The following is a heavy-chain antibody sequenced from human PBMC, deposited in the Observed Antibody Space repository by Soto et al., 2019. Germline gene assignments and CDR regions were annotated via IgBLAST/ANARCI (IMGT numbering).Heavy chain of an antibody. CDR1: GFTFSSYA. D-gene: IGHD5-18*01. V-gene: IGHV3-30-3*01. CDR2: ITDEGGSK. Sequence: GGSLRLSCAASGFTFSSYAMRWVRQAPGKGLEWVAAITDEGGSKYYADSVKGRFTISRDNSKNTLYLQMNSLRAEDKGVHYLPGDATATAIVPPHFDYWGQGTLVTVSS. J-gene: IGHJ4*02. CDR3: PGDATATAIVPPHFDY.